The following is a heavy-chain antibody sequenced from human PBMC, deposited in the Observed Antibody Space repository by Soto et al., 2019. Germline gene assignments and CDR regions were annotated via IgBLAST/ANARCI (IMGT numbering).Heavy chain of an antibody. Sequence: VGSLRLSCAASGFTFSDYYMSWIRQAPGKGLEWVSYISTSSTYTKYADSVKGRFTISRDNAKNSLYLQMNSLRVEDTAVYYCARDKRYSALDVWGQGTTVTVSS. CDR3: ARDKRYSALDV. CDR2: ISTSSTYT. V-gene: IGHV3-11*06. J-gene: IGHJ6*02. CDR1: GFTFSDYY.